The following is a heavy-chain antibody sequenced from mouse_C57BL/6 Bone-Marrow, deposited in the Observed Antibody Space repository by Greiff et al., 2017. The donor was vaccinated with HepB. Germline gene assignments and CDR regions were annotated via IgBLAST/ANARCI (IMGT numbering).Heavy chain of an antibody. J-gene: IGHJ3*02. Sequence: VQLQQSGAELARPGASVKLSCKASGYTFTSYGISWVKQRTGQGLEWIGEIYPRSGNTYYNEKFKGKATLTADNSSSTAYMELRSLTSEDSAVYFCARSRGLYYGNDGWGQGTLVTVSA. CDR2: IYPRSGNT. D-gene: IGHD2-2*01. CDR3: ARSRGLYYGNDG. CDR1: GYTFTSYG. V-gene: IGHV1-81*01.